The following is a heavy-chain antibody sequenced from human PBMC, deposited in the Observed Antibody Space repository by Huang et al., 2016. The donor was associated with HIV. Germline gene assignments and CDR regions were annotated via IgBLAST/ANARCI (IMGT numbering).Heavy chain of an antibody. CDR2: IYYSGST. J-gene: IGHJ5*02. D-gene: IGHD6-6*01. CDR3: ASASIAARRWFDP. CDR1: GGSMSSYY. Sequence: QVQLQESGPGLVKPSETLSLTCTVSGGSMSSYYWSWIRQPPGKGLEWIGYIYYSGSTNYYPSLKSRVTIAVDTSKNQFSLRLSSVTAADTAVYYCASASIAARRWFDPWGQGSLVTVSS. V-gene: IGHV4-59*01.